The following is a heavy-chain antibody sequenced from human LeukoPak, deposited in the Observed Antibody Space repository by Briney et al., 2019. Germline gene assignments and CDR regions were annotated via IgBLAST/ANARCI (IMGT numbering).Heavy chain of an antibody. CDR1: GVSFSGYY. V-gene: IGHV4-59*01. CDR2: IYYSGST. J-gene: IGHJ4*02. Sequence: PSETLSLTCAVYGVSFSGYYWSWIRQPPGKGLEWIGYIYYSGSTNYNPSLKSRVTISVDTSKNQFSLKLSSVTAADTAVYYCARGDTMIGDLDYWGQGTLVTVSS. D-gene: IGHD3-22*01. CDR3: ARGDTMIGDLDY.